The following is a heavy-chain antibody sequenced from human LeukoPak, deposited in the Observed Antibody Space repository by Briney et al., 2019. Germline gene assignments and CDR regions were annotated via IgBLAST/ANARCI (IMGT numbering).Heavy chain of an antibody. Sequence: GGSLRLSCAASGFTFSSYWMHWVRQAPGKGLVWVSRINSDGSSTSYADSVKGRFTISRDNAKNTLYLQMNSLRAEDTAVYYCARDRRLYYYDSHDAFDIWGQGTMVTVSS. CDR3: ARDRRLYYYDSHDAFDI. D-gene: IGHD3-22*01. CDR1: GFTFSSYW. J-gene: IGHJ3*02. CDR2: INSDGSST. V-gene: IGHV3-74*01.